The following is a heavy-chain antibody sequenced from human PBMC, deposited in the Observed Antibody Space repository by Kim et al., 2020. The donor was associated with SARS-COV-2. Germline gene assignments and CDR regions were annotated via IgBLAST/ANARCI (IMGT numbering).Heavy chain of an antibody. CDR2: IYTSGST. J-gene: IGHJ6*02. D-gene: IGHD6-13*01. V-gene: IGHV4-61*02. CDR1: GGSISSGSYY. CDR3: ATSLLHGSSWYYYYYGMDV. Sequence: SETLSLTCTVSGGSISSGSYYWSWIRQPAGKGREWIGRIYTSGSTNYNPSIKSRVTISVDTSKNQFSLKLSSVTAADTAVYYCATSLLHGSSWYYYYYGMDVWGQGTTVTVSS.